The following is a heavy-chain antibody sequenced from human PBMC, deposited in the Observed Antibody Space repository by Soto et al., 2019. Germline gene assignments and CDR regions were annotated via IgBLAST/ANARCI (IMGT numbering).Heavy chain of an antibody. D-gene: IGHD5-18*01. Sequence: PSETLSLTCTVSGGSISSSSYYWGWIRQPPGKGLEWIGSIYYSGSTYYNPSLKSRVTISVDTSKNQFSLKLSSVTAADTAVYYCARPGGGGYSYGTFDYWGQGTLVTVSS. V-gene: IGHV4-39*01. CDR1: GGSISSSSYY. CDR3: ARPGGGGYSYGTFDY. J-gene: IGHJ4*02. CDR2: IYYSGST.